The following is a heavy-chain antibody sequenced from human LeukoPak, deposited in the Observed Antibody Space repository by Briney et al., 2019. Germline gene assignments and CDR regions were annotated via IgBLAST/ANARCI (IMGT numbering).Heavy chain of an antibody. CDR3: ARVHSYYYGSGSYCNDY. J-gene: IGHJ4*02. CDR2: ISAYNGNT. CDR1: GYTFTSYG. D-gene: IGHD3-10*01. V-gene: IGHV1-18*01. Sequence: ASVKVSCKASGYTFTSYGISWVRQAPGQGLEWMGWISAYNGNTNYAQKLQGRVTMTTDTSTSTAYMELRSLRSDDTAVYYCARVHSYYYGSGSYCNDYWGQGTLVTASS.